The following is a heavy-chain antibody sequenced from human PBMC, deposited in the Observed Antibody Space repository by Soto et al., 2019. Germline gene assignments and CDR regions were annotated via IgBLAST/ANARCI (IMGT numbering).Heavy chain of an antibody. D-gene: IGHD1-1*01. V-gene: IGHV1-2*02. Sequence: QVQLVQSGAEVKKPGASVKVSCKAPRYIFTAYFMHWVRQAPGQGLGWMGWINPNNGATHYGLSFQGRVTMTRDTSNSTAYMELSSLRSDDTAVYYCASHDPGARFDPWGQGTLVIVSS. J-gene: IGHJ5*02. CDR1: RYIFTAYF. CDR2: INPNNGAT. CDR3: ASHDPGARFDP.